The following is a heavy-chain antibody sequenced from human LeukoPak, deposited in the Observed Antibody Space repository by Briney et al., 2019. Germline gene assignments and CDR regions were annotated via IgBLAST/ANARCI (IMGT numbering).Heavy chain of an antibody. V-gene: IGHV4-34*01. CDR3: ARHSREDKNSLDY. CDR1: GGSFSGYY. Sequence: SSETLSLTCAVYGGSFSGYYWSWIRQPPGKGLEWVGEINHSGSTNYNPSLKSRVTISVDTSKNQFSLKLSSVTAADTAVYYCARHSREDKNSLDYWGQGTLVTVSS. CDR2: INHSGST. J-gene: IGHJ4*02. D-gene: IGHD2/OR15-2a*01.